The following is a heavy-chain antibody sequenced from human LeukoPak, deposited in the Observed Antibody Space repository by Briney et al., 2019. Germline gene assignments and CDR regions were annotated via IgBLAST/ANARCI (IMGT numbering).Heavy chain of an antibody. CDR3: AKATGYTSGWYGYHFDF. CDR2: ITGAGGST. J-gene: IGHJ4*02. Sequence: PGGSLRLSCAASGFTFDDSAIHWVRQAPGKGLEWVSLITGAGGSTYYADSVKGRFTISRDNSKSSLYLQMNSLRTEDTALYHCAKATGYTSGWYGYHFDFWGQGTLVSVSS. CDR1: GFTFDDSA. D-gene: IGHD6-19*01. V-gene: IGHV3-43*02.